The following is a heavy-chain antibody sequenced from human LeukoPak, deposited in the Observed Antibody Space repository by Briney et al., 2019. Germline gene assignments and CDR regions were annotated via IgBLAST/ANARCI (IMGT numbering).Heavy chain of an antibody. D-gene: IGHD1-26*01. CDR2: INHSGST. V-gene: IGHV4-34*01. CDR3: ARGRSEWELTAFDY. J-gene: IGHJ4*02. Sequence: SETLSLTCAVCGGSFSGYYWSWIRQPPGKGLEWIGEINHSGSTNYNPSLKSRVTISVDTSKNQFSLKLSSVTAADTAVYYCARGRSEWELTAFDYWGQGTLVTVSS. CDR1: GGSFSGYY.